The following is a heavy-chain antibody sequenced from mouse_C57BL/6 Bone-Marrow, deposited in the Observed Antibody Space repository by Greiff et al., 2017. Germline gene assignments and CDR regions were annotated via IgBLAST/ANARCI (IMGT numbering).Heavy chain of an antibody. CDR2: IYPRSGNT. D-gene: IGHD2-12*01. V-gene: IGHV1-81*01. CDR1: GYTFTSYG. CDR3: ARRGYCYDGNYAMDY. J-gene: IGHJ4*01. Sequence: VQLQESGAELARPGASVKLSCKASGYTFTSYGISWVKQRTGQGLEWICEIYPRSGNTYYNEKFKGKATLTADKSSSTAYMELRSLTSEDTADYFGARRGYCYDGNYAMDYWGQGTSVTVSS.